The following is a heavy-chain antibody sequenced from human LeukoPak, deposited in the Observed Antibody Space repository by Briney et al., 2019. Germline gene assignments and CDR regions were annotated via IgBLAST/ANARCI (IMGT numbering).Heavy chain of an antibody. D-gene: IGHD2-2*01. V-gene: IGHV4-34*01. CDR1: GGSFSGYY. CDR2: INHSGST. Sequence: SETLSLTCAVYGGSFSGYYWSWIRQPPGKGLEWIGEINHSGSTNYNPSLKSRVTISVDTSKNQFSLKLSSVTAADTAVYYCARIDTVVLPSTMFDYWGQGTLVTVSS. CDR3: ARIDTVVLPSTMFDY. J-gene: IGHJ4*02.